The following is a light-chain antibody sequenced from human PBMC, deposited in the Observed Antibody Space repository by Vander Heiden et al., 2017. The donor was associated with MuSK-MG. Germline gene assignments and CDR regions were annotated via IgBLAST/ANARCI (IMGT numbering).Light chain of an antibody. CDR1: QSITSW. J-gene: IGKJ1*01. CDR2: DAS. Sequence: DIQLTQSPSTLSASVGDRVTITCRASQSITSWLAWYQQKPGKAPKLLIYDASSLESGVPSRFSGSGSGTEFTLTIISLQPDDIATYYCQDDNTYRTFGQGTKVEVK. CDR3: QDDNTYRT. V-gene: IGKV1-5*01.